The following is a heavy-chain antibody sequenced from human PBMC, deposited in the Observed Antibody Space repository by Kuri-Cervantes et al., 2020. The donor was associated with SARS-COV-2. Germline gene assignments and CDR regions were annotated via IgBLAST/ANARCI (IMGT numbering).Heavy chain of an antibody. CDR3: ARGVGAAVAGTLITIYYCYGMDV. CDR1: GGSFSGYY. CDR2: INHSGST. Sequence: GSLRLSCAVYGGSFSGYYWSWIRQPPGKGLEWIGEINHSGSTNYNPSLKSRVTISVDTSKNQFSLKLISVTAADTAVYYCARGVGAAVAGTLITIYYCYGMDVWGQGTTVTVSS. J-gene: IGHJ6*02. D-gene: IGHD6-19*01. V-gene: IGHV4-34*01.